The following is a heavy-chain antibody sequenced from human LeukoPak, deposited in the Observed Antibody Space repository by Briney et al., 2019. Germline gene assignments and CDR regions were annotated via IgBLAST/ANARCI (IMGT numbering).Heavy chain of an antibody. V-gene: IGHV3-23*01. Sequence: GGSLRLSCAASGFAFSSYAMSWVRQAPGKGLEWVSTISGSGGSTYYADSVKGRFTISRDNSKNTLYLQMNSLRAEDTAVYYCAKKESRYCSSTSCLIGMDVWGQGTTVTVSS. CDR2: ISGSGGST. CDR3: AKKESRYCSSTSCLIGMDV. CDR1: GFAFSSYA. J-gene: IGHJ6*02. D-gene: IGHD2-2*01.